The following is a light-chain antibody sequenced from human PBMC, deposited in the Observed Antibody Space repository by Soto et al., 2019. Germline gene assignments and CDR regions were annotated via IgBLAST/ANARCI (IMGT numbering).Light chain of an antibody. Sequence: EIVLTQSPATLSVSPGETVSLSCRASQSVSNKLAWFQQKPGQAPSLLMSATSTRATGIPARFSGSGSGTEFTLTVSSLQSEDFALYVCHQYDYWPFTFGGGTKVDIK. CDR3: HQYDYWPFT. CDR2: ATS. J-gene: IGKJ4*01. V-gene: IGKV3D-15*01. CDR1: QSVSNK.